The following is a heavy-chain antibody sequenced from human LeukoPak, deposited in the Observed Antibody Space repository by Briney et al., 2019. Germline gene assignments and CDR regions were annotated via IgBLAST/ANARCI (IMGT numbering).Heavy chain of an antibody. CDR1: GDTFTGYY. J-gene: IGHJ6*02. D-gene: IGHD1-7*01. CDR3: ASFRGNSYYYYGMDV. Sequence: APLKGSCKASGDTFTGYYMDWVRQAPGQRLEWVGWINPNSGGTNYAQKFQGRVTMTRDTSISTAYMELSRLRSDDTAVYYCASFRGNSYYYYGMDVWGQGTTVTVSS. CDR2: INPNSGGT. V-gene: IGHV1-2*02.